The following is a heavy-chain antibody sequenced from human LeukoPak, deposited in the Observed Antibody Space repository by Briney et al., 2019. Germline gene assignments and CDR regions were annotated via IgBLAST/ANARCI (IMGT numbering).Heavy chain of an antibody. CDR2: IYYSENT. V-gene: IGHV4-59*08. Sequence: SETLSLTCTVSGGSTSGYYWSWVRQPPGKGLEWIGYIYYSENTNYNPSLKSRVTISLDTSKNQFSLKLSSVTTADTAVYFCTRRVAVAGTPKASFDYWGQGILVTVSS. CDR3: TRRVAVAGTPKASFDY. D-gene: IGHD6-19*01. J-gene: IGHJ4*02. CDR1: GGSTSGYY.